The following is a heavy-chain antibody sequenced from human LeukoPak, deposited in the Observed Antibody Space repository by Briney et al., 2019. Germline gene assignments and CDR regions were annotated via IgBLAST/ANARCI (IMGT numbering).Heavy chain of an antibody. Sequence: GASVKVSCKASGYTFTSYDINWVRQATGQGLEWMGWMNPNSGNTGYAQKFQGRVTMTRNTSISTAYMELSSLRSEDTAVYYCASRYGDYVSPWLYYGMDVWGQGTTVTVSS. J-gene: IGHJ6*02. V-gene: IGHV1-8*01. CDR3: ASRYGDYVSPWLYYGMDV. CDR1: GYTFTSYD. CDR2: MNPNSGNT. D-gene: IGHD4-17*01.